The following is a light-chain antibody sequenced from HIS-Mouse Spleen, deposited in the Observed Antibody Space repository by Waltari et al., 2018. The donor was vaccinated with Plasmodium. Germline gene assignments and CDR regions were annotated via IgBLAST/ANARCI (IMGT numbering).Light chain of an antibody. CDR1: SSDVGRYNL. CDR2: EGS. J-gene: IGLJ1*01. CDR3: CSYAGSSTFYV. V-gene: IGLV2-23*01. Sequence: QSALTQPASVPGSPGQSITISCTGTSSDVGRYNLVSWYQQHPGKAPKLMIYEGSKRPSGVSNRFSGSKSGNTASLTISGLQAEDEADYYCCSYAGSSTFYVFGTGTKVTVL.